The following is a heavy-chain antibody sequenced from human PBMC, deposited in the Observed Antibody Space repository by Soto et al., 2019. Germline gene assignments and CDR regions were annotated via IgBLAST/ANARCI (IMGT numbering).Heavy chain of an antibody. V-gene: IGHV4-31*03. CDR3: ARARRTYYYYGMDV. J-gene: IGHJ6*02. Sequence: VQLQESGPGLVKPSQTLSLTCTVSGGSISSGGYYWSWIRQHPGKGLEWIGYIYYSGSTYYNPSLKSRVTIPVDTSKNQFSLKLSSVTAADTAVYYCARARRTYYYYGMDVWGQGTTVTVSS. CDR2: IYYSGST. CDR1: GGSISSGGYY.